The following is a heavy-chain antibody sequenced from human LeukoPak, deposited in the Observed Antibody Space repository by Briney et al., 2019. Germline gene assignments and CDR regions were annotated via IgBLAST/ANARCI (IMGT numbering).Heavy chain of an antibody. CDR3: TADCSGGSCYTPYYFDY. V-gene: IGHV3-15*01. CDR2: IKSKTDGGTT. CDR1: GFTFSNAW. Sequence: GGSLRLSCAASGFTFSNAWMSWVRQAPGKGLEWVGRIKSKTDGGTTDYAAPVKGRFTISRDDSKNTLYLQMNSLKTEDTGSYYCTADCSGGSCYTPYYFDYWGQGTLVTVPS. J-gene: IGHJ4*02. D-gene: IGHD2-15*01.